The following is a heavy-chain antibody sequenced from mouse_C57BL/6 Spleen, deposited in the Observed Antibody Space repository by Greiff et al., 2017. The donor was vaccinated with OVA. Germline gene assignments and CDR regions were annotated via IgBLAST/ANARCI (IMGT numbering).Heavy chain of an antibody. CDR1: GFTFSDYY. D-gene: IGHD2-4*01. Sequence: EVKLMESEGGLVQPGSSMKLSCTASGFTFSDYYMAWVRQVPEKGLEWVANINYDGSSTYYLDSLKSRFIISRDNAKNILYLQMSSLKSEDTATYYCARGGDYDEGYFDVWGTGTTVTVSS. V-gene: IGHV5-16*01. J-gene: IGHJ1*03. CDR3: ARGGDYDEGYFDV. CDR2: INYDGSST.